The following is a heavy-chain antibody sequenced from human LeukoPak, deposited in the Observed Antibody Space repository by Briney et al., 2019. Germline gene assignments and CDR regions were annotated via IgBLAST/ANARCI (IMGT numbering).Heavy chain of an antibody. Sequence: SETLSLTCAVYGGSFSGYYWSWIRQPPGKGLEWIGEINHSGSTNYNPSLKSRVTISVDTSKNQFSLKLSSVTAADTAVYYCAREVSIAAAGHTPVYYYYGMDVWGQGTTVTASS. CDR3: AREVSIAAAGHTPVYYYYGMDV. J-gene: IGHJ6*02. CDR1: GGSFSGYY. D-gene: IGHD6-13*01. V-gene: IGHV4-34*01. CDR2: INHSGST.